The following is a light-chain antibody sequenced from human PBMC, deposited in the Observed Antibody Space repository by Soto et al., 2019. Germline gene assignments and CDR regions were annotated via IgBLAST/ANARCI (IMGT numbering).Light chain of an antibody. V-gene: IGLV3-21*02. CDR1: NIGSKS. Sequence: SYELTQPPSVAVAPGQTARITCGGNNIGSKSVHWYQQKPGQAPVLVVYDDSDLPSGIPERFSGSNSGNTATLTISRVEAGDEADYYCQVWDSSSDRLVFGGGTKLTVL. J-gene: IGLJ2*01. CDR2: DDS. CDR3: QVWDSSSDRLV.